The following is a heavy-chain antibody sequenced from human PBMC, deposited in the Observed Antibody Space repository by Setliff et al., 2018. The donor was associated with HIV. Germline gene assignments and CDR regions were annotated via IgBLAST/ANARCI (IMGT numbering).Heavy chain of an antibody. Sequence: GESLKISCAASGFTFSSYAMSWVRQAPGKGLDWVSAISGSAGSTYYADSVKGRFTISRDNSKSTLYLQMNSLRAEDTAVYYCAKAARDYYDSSGYYIGIDYWGRGTLVTSPQ. CDR3: AKAARDYYDSSGYYIGIDY. V-gene: IGHV3-23*01. D-gene: IGHD3-22*01. J-gene: IGHJ4*02. CDR1: GFTFSSYA. CDR2: ISGSAGST.